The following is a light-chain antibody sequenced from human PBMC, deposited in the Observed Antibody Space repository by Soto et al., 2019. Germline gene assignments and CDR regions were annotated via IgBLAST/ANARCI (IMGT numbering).Light chain of an antibody. CDR1: QSLSGRY. J-gene: IGKJ1*01. CDR2: GAS. CDR3: QQYDSSPRT. V-gene: IGKV3-20*01. Sequence: DTMLTQSPGTLALSPGEGATLPCRASQSLSGRYLAWYQHKPGQAPRLLIYGASTRATGIPDRFSGSGSGTDLTITISRLEPEDFAVYYCQQYDSSPRTFGQGTKVDI.